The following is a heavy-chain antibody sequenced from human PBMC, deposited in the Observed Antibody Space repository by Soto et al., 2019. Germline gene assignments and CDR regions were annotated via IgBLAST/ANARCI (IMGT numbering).Heavy chain of an antibody. CDR2: IYHSGST. CDR3: ARVIGPLFGGGYYGMDV. V-gene: IGHV4-4*02. J-gene: IGHJ6*02. D-gene: IGHD3-16*01. CDR1: GGSISSSNW. Sequence: QVQLQESGPGLVKPSGTLSLTCAVSGGSISSSNWWSWVRQPPGKGLEWIGEIYHSGSTNYNPSLQSRVTISVDKSKNQFSLQLSSVTAADTAVYYCARVIGPLFGGGYYGMDVWGQGTTVTVSS.